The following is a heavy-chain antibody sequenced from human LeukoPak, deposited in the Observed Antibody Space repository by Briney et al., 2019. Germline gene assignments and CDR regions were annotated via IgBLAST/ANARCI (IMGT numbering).Heavy chain of an antibody. D-gene: IGHD2-15*01. CDR3: AKNGDRGAYCSGGSCYPYYYYNMDV. Sequence: AGGSLRLSSAGSGFTFSSYSMNWVRQAPGKGLEWVSSISISSSYIYYADSVKGRFTISRDNSKNTLYLQMNSLRAEDTAIYYCAKNGDRGAYCSGGSCYPYYYYNMDVWGKGTTVTISS. CDR2: ISISSSYI. V-gene: IGHV3-21*04. CDR1: GFTFSSYS. J-gene: IGHJ6*03.